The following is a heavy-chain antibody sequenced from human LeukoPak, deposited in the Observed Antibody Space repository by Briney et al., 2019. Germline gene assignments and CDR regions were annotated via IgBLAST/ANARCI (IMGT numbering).Heavy chain of an antibody. J-gene: IGHJ4*02. D-gene: IGHD2-15*01. CDR3: ARAGARSSDRWWYDY. CDR2: INPDGSEK. CDR1: GFIFSSYY. V-gene: IGHV3-7*03. Sequence: PGGSLRLSCAASGFIFSSYYMTWVRQVPGKGLGWVANINPDGSEKNYVDSVKGRFTISRDNARNSLYLQMNSLRAEDTALYYCARAGARSSDRWWYDYWGQGTLVTVSS.